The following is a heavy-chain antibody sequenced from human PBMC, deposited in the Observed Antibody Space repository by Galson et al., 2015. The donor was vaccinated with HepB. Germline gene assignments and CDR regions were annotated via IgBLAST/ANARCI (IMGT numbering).Heavy chain of an antibody. Sequence: SCKASGYTFTGYYMHWVRQAPGQGLEWMGRINPNSGGTNYAQKFQGRVTMTRDTSISTAYMELSRLRSDDTAVYYCARAAETYSSGYYLFYYYYMDVWGKGTTVTVSS. V-gene: IGHV1-2*06. J-gene: IGHJ6*03. D-gene: IGHD3-22*01. CDR3: ARAAETYSSGYYLFYYYYMDV. CDR1: GYTFTGYY. CDR2: INPNSGGT.